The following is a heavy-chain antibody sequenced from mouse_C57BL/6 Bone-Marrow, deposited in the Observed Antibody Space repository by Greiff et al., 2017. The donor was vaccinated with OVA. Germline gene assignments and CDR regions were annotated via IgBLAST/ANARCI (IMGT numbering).Heavy chain of an antibody. CDR3: ARYGIRWYFDV. Sequence: QVQLQQPGAELVMPGASVKLSCKASGYTFTSYWMHWVKQRPGQGLEWIGKIDPSDSYTNYNQKFKGKATLTVDKSSSTAYMQLSSLTSEDSAVYYCARYGIRWYFDVWGKGTTVTVSS. CDR2: IDPSDSYT. V-gene: IGHV1-69*01. CDR1: GYTFTSYW. J-gene: IGHJ1*03. D-gene: IGHD1-1*01.